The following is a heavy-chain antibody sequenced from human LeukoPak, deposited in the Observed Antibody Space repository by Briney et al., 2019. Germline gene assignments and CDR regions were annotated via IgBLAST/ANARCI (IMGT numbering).Heavy chain of an antibody. J-gene: IGHJ1*01. D-gene: IGHD3-9*01. CDR2: INHSGST. Sequence: SETLSLTCAVYGGSFSGYYWSWIRQPPGKGLEWIGEINHSGSTNYNPSLKSRVIISVDTSKNQFSLKLSSVTAADTAVYYCARVDKYFQHWGQGTLVTVSS. V-gene: IGHV4-34*01. CDR3: ARVDKYFQH. CDR1: GGSFSGYY.